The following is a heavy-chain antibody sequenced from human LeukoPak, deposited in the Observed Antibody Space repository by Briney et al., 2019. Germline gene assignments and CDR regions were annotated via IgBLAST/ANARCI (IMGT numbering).Heavy chain of an antibody. CDR2: INTDGSST. Sequence: GGSLRLSCTASGFTFSSYWMHWVRQAPGKGLVWVSHINTDGSSTNYADSVKGRFTISRDNAKNTLYLQMNSLRAEDTAVHYCVRDAPEWEIPSDYWGQGTLVTVSS. D-gene: IGHD1-26*01. CDR1: GFTFSSYW. J-gene: IGHJ4*02. V-gene: IGHV3-74*01. CDR3: VRDAPEWEIPSDY.